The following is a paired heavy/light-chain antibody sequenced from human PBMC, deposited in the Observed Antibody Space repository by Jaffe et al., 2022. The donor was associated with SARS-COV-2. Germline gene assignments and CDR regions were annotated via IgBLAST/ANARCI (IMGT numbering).Heavy chain of an antibody. V-gene: IGHV3-11*01. CDR3: ARVGTIAAAGSSDY. CDR2: VDTSGSTM. CDR1: GFTFSDYY. D-gene: IGHD6-13*01. Sequence: QVQLVESGGGLVKPGGSLRLSCAASGFTFSDYYMSWIRQAPGKGLEWVSYVDTSGSTMFYADSVKGRFTTSRDNAKNSLYLQMNSLRAEDTAVYFCARVGTIAAAGSSDYWGQGTLVTVSS. J-gene: IGHJ4*02.
Light chain of an antibody. J-gene: IGKJ5*01. CDR2: AAS. Sequence: DIQMTQSPSSLSASVGDRVTITCRASQGISNYLAWFQQKPGKAPKSLIYAASSLQSGVPSKFSGSGSGTDFTLTISSLQPEDFATYYCQQYKSYPPTFGQGTRLEIK. V-gene: IGKV1-16*02. CDR1: QGISNY. CDR3: QQYKSYPPT.